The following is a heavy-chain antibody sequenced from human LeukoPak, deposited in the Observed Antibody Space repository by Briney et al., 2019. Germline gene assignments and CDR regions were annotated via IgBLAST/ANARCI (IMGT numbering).Heavy chain of an antibody. J-gene: IGHJ4*02. CDR2: IYYSGST. D-gene: IGHD4-23*01. CDR3: ARDRYGGNVDY. CDR1: GGSMRSFY. V-gene: IGHV4-59*01. Sequence: PSETRSLTCTVAGGSMRSFYWSWIRQPPRKGLEWIGYIYYSGSTNYSPSLKSRVTISVDTSKNQFSLKLSSVTAADTAVYYCARDRYGGNVDYWGQGTLVTVSS.